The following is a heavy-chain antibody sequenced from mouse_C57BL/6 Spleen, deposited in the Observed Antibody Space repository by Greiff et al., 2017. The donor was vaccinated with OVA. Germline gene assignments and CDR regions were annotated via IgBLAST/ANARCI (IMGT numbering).Heavy chain of an antibody. V-gene: IGHV5-6*02. CDR3: AKLGGFAY. D-gene: IGHD4-1*01. CDR1: GFTFSSYG. J-gene: IGHJ3*01. Sequence: EVMLVESGGDLVKPGGSLKLSCAASGFTFSSYGMSWVRQTPDQRLEWVATISSGGGYTYYPDSVKGRFTISRDNAKNTLYLQMSSLKSEDTAMYDCAKLGGFAYWGQGTLVTVSA. CDR2: ISSGGGYT.